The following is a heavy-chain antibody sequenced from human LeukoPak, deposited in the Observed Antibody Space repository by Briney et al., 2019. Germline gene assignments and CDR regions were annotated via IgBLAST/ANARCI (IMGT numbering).Heavy chain of an antibody. CDR3: ARFPIILWFGEPKFDY. D-gene: IGHD3-10*01. CDR2: INPNSGGT. CDR1: GYTFTGYY. J-gene: IGHJ4*02. Sequence: ASVKVSCKASGYTFTGYYIHWVRQAPGQGLEWMGWINPNSGGTNYAQKFQGRVTMTRDTSISTAYMELSRLRSDDTAVYYCARFPIILWFGEPKFDYWGQGTLVTVSS. V-gene: IGHV1-2*02.